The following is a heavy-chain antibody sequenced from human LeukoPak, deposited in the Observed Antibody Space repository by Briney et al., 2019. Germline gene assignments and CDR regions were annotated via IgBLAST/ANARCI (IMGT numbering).Heavy chain of an antibody. V-gene: IGHV1-18*01. CDR2: ISAYNGYT. D-gene: IGHD3-10*01. CDR1: GYTFTSYG. Sequence: ASVKVSCKASGYTFTSYGISWVRQAPGQGLEWMGWISAYNGYTNYAQNLQGRVTMTTDTSTSTAYMDLRSLRSDDTAVYYCARNYTSGGYDYWGQGTLVTVSS. CDR3: ARNYTSGGYDY. J-gene: IGHJ4*02.